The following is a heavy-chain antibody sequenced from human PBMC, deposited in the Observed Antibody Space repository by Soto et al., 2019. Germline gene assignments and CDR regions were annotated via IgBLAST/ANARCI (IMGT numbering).Heavy chain of an antibody. CDR2: IHPGDSDT. J-gene: IGHJ3*02. Sequence: GESLKISCKGSGYSFTSYWIGWVRQMPGKGLEWMGIIHPGDSDTRYSPSFQGQVTISADKSISTAYLQWSSLKASDTAIYYCARLGSEQQLAFDIRGQGTMVTVSS. CDR3: ARLGSEQQLAFDI. V-gene: IGHV5-51*01. D-gene: IGHD6-13*01. CDR1: GYSFTSYW.